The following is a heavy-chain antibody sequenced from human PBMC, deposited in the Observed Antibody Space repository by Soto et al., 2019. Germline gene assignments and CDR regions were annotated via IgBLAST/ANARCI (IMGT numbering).Heavy chain of an antibody. V-gene: IGHV5-10-1*01. CDR1: GYSFTSYW. J-gene: IGHJ4*02. CDR2: IDPSDSYT. Sequence: LKISCKGSGYSFTSYWISWVRQMPGKGLEWMGRIDPSDSYTNYSPSFQGHVTISADKSISTAYLQWSSLKASDTAMYYCARRIAAAGCDDYWGQGTLVTVSS. D-gene: IGHD6-13*01. CDR3: ARRIAAAGCDDY.